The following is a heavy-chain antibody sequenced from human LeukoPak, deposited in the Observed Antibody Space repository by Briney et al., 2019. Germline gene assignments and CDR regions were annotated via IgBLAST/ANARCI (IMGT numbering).Heavy chain of an antibody. CDR3: AKGGYSSGYSGYYFDY. CDR2: ISWNSGSI. Sequence: GRSLRLSCAASGFTFDDYAMHWVRQAPGEGLEWVSGISWNSGSIGYADSGKGRFTISRDNAKNSLYLQMNSLRAEDTALYYCAKGGYSSGYSGYYFDYWGQGTLVTVSS. V-gene: IGHV3-9*01. D-gene: IGHD3-22*01. CDR1: GFTFDDYA. J-gene: IGHJ4*02.